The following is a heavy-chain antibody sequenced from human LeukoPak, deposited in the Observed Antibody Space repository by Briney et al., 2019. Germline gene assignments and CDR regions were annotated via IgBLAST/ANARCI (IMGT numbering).Heavy chain of an antibody. CDR3: ARDLRAVAGPEAYYGMDV. J-gene: IGHJ6*04. CDR1: GGSVSSGSYY. V-gene: IGHV4-61*01. D-gene: IGHD6-19*01. Sequence: SETLSLTCTVSGGSVSSGSYYWSWIRQPPGKGLEWIGYIYYSGSTNYNPSLKSRVTISVDTSKNQFSLKLRSVTAADTAVYYCARDLRAVAGPEAYYGMDVWGKGTTVTVSS. CDR2: IYYSGST.